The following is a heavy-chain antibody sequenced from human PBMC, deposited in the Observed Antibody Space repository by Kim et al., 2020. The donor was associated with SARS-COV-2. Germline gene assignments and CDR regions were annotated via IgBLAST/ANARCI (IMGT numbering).Heavy chain of an antibody. CDR2: ISYDGSNK. V-gene: IGHV3-30*18. J-gene: IGHJ4*02. CDR3: AKDGVDTAMGDY. Sequence: GVSLRLSCAASGFTFSSYGMHWVRQAPGKGLEWVAVISYDGSNKYYADSVKGRFTISRDNSKNTLYLQMNSLRAEDTAVYYCAKDGVDTAMGDYWGQGT. D-gene: IGHD5-18*01. CDR1: GFTFSSYG.